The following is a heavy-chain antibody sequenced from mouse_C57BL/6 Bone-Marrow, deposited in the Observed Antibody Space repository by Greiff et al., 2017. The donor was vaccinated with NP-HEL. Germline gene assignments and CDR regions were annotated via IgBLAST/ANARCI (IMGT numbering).Heavy chain of an antibody. V-gene: IGHV1-82*01. J-gene: IGHJ4*01. Sequence: VQRVESGPELVKPGASVKISCKASGYAFSSSWMNWVKQRPGKGLEWIGRIYPGDGDTNYNGKFKGKATLTADKSSSTAYMQLSSLTSEDSAVYFCATFDYYYAMDYWGQGTSVTVSS. CDR2: IYPGDGDT. D-gene: IGHD2-4*01. CDR3: ATFDYYYAMDY. CDR1: GYAFSSSW.